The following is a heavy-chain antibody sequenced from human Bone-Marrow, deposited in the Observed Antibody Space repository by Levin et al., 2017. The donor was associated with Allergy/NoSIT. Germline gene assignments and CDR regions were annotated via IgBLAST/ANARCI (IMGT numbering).Heavy chain of an antibody. V-gene: IGHV1-3*01. J-gene: IGHJ4*02. D-gene: IGHD7-27*01. CDR2: IKAGNGNT. CDR1: GYTFTSYA. Sequence: ASVKVSCKTSGYTFTSYAIHWARQAPGQGLEWMGWIKAGNGNTQYSQKFQGRVTITVDTAASTAYMDPSNLRSEDTAVYYCARDNKENWGAHFGYWGQGTLVTVSS. CDR3: ARDNKENWGAHFGY.